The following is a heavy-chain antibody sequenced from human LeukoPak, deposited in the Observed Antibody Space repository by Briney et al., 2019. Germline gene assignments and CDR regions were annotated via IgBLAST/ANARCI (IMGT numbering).Heavy chain of an antibody. V-gene: IGHV4-30-2*01. CDR2: IYHSGST. J-gene: IGHJ4*02. CDR3: ARAVSSGRGYYFDY. Sequence: PSETLSLTCTVSGGSISSGGYYWSWIRQPPGKGLEWIGYIYHSGSTYYNPSLKSRVTISVDRSKNQFSLKLSSVTAADTAVYYCARAVSSGRGYYFDYWGQGTLVTVSS. D-gene: IGHD6-19*01. CDR1: GGSISSGGYY.